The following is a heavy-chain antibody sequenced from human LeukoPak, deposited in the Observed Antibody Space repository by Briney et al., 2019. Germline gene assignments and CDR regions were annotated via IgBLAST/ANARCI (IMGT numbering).Heavy chain of an antibody. J-gene: IGHJ6*03. CDR2: IYDSGST. Sequence: SETLSLTCSVSGGSISSYYWSWIRQPPGKGLEWIGYIYDSGSTNYKSPLKSRVTMSGDTSKNQFSLKVSSVTAADTAVYYCAAPAGENYYYMDVWGKGTTVTVSS. CDR3: AAPAGENYYYMDV. CDR1: GGSISSYY. D-gene: IGHD3-16*01. V-gene: IGHV4-59*08.